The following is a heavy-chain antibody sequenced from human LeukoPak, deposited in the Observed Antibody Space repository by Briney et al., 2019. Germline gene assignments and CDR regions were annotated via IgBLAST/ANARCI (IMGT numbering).Heavy chain of an antibody. V-gene: IGHV1-46*01. CDR2: INPSAVTT. CDR1: GYTFTSYY. CDR3: ARVSTVTTPDYYYYMDV. Sequence: ASVKVSCKASGYTFTSYYIHWVRQAPGQGLEWMGIINPSAVTTSYAQKFQGRVTMSVDTSKNQFSLKLSSVTAADTAVYYCARVSTVTTPDYYYYMDVWGKGTTVTVSS. D-gene: IGHD4-11*01. J-gene: IGHJ6*03.